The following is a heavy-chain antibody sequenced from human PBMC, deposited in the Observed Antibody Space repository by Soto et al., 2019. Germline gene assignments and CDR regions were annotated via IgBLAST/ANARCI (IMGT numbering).Heavy chain of an antibody. CDR2: ISYDGSNK. Sequence: LRLSCAASGFTFSSYGMHWVRQAPGKGLEWVAVISYDGSNKYYADSVKGRFTISRDNSKNTLYLQMNSLRAEDTAVYYCAKDGYWNYGGIWYYYYYGMDVWGQGTTVTVSS. D-gene: IGHD1-7*01. J-gene: IGHJ6*02. CDR1: GFTFSSYG. V-gene: IGHV3-30*18. CDR3: AKDGYWNYGGIWYYYYYGMDV.